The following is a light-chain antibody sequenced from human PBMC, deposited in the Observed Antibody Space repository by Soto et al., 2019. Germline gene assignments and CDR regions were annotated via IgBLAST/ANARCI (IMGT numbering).Light chain of an antibody. CDR1: SSNIGNST. J-gene: IGLJ1*01. Sequence: QSVLTQPPSASGSTIRRGTITCSGNSSNIGNSTIHWYHQLPGTAPKLSIYRQNQRPSGVPDRFTGSKSVSSASLAISGPQSEDQADYSCAAWDDSLNGYVLGTGTTVTVL. CDR2: RQN. CDR3: AAWDDSLNGYV. V-gene: IGLV1-44*01.